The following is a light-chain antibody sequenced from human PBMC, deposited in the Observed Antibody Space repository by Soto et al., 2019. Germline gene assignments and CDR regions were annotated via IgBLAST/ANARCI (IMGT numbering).Light chain of an antibody. CDR3: QQYNSYSWT. CDR1: QGISSY. CDR2: AAS. J-gene: IGKJ1*01. V-gene: IGKV1-8*01. Sequence: AIRMTQSPSSLSASTGDRDTITCRASQGISSYLAWYQQKPGKAPKLLIYAASTLESGVPSRFSGSGSGTEFTLTISSLQPDDFATYYCQQYNSYSWTFGQGTKADIK.